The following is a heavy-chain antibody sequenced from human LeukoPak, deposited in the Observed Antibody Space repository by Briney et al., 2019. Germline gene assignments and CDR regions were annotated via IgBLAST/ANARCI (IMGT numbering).Heavy chain of an antibody. Sequence: PGGSLRLSCAASGFTFSSYWMSWVRQAPGKGLEWVADISYDGSNQFYTDSVKGRFTISRDNSKSTVYLQMNTLRGEDTAVYFCARDNGSGWSYFDYWGQGTLVTVST. D-gene: IGHD6-19*01. J-gene: IGHJ4*02. CDR1: GFTFSSYW. V-gene: IGHV3-30-3*01. CDR3: ARDNGSGWSYFDY. CDR2: ISYDGSNQ.